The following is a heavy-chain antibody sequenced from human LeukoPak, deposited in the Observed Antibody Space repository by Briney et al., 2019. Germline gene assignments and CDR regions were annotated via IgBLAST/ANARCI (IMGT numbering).Heavy chain of an antibody. D-gene: IGHD1-26*01. Sequence: GGSLRLSCAASGLTFSSYWMHWVRQAPGKGLVWVSRINSDGSSTSYADSVKGRFTISRDNAKNTLYLQMNSLRAEDTAVYYCARGYSGSYRLDYWGQGTLVTVSS. CDR1: GLTFSSYW. CDR3: ARGYSGSYRLDY. J-gene: IGHJ4*02. CDR2: INSDGSST. V-gene: IGHV3-74*01.